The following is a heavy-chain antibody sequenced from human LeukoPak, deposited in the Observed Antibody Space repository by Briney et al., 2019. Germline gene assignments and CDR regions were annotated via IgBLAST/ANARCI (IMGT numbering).Heavy chain of an antibody. D-gene: IGHD1-1*01. V-gene: IGHV4-34*01. J-gene: IGHJ2*01. CDR3: ARGGTLTEVYNHWYFDL. CDR1: GASITSHY. CDR2: INRSGST. Sequence: SETLSLTCTVSGASITSHYWNWIRQPPGKGLQWIGKINRSGSTDYNPSLKSRVTLSFDKSKKQLSVTLSSVTAADTAVYYCARGGTLTEVYNHWYFDLWGRGTLVTVS.